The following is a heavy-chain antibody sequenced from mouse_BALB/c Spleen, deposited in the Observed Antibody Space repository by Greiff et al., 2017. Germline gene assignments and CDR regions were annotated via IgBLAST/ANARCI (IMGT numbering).Heavy chain of an antibody. CDR3: ARIYYYGREDAMDY. CDR2: ISSGGSYT. Sequence: EVMLVESGGGLVKPGGSLKLSCAASGFTFSSYAMSWVRQTPEKRLEWVATISSGGSYTYYPDSVKGRFTISRDNAKNTLYLQMSSLRSEDTAMYYCARIYYYGREDAMDYWGQGTSVTVSS. J-gene: IGHJ4*01. CDR1: GFTFSSYA. V-gene: IGHV5-9-1*01. D-gene: IGHD1-1*01.